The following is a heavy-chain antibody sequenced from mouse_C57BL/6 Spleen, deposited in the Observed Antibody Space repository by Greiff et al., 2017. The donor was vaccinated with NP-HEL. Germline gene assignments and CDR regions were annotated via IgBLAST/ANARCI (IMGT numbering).Heavy chain of an antibody. D-gene: IGHD2-4*01. J-gene: IGHJ2*01. Sequence: QVQLKESGAELARPGASVKMSCKASGYTFTSYTMHWVKQRPGQGLEWIGYINPSSGYTKYNQKFKDKATLTADKSSSTAYMQLSSLTSEDSAVYYCAREGDYDADDFDYWGQGTTLTVSS. V-gene: IGHV1-4*01. CDR3: AREGDYDADDFDY. CDR2: INPSSGYT. CDR1: GYTFTSYT.